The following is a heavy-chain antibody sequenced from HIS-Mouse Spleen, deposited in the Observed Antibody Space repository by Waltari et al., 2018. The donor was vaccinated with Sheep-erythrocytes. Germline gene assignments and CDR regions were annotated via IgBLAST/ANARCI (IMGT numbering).Heavy chain of an antibody. Sequence: EVQLVESGGGLVQPGRSLRLSCAASGFTFDDYAMHWVRQAQGKGLEWVSGISWNSCSIGYADSVKGRFTISRDNAKNSLYLQMNSLRAEDTALYYCAKDIGTGLSYGMDVWGQGTTVTVSS. CDR2: ISWNSCSI. CDR1: GFTFDDYA. CDR3: AKDIGTGLSYGMDV. V-gene: IGHV3-9*01. J-gene: IGHJ6*02. D-gene: IGHD1-1*01.